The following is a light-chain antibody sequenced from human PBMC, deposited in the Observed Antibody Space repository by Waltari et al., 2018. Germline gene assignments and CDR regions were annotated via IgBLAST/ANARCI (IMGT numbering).Light chain of an antibody. V-gene: IGLV2-14*04. CDR3: ISYTATAFLVV. CDR2: DVS. Sequence: YQQPPGKVPKLIICDVSERPSGVSNRFSGSKFGNTASLTISGLQAEDEADYYCISYTATAFLVVFGGGTKLTVL. J-gene: IGLJ2*01.